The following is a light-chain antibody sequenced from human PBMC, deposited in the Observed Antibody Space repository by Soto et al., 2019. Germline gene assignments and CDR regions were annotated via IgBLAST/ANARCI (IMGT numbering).Light chain of an antibody. V-gene: IGLV2-23*02. J-gene: IGLJ1*01. CDR1: SSDVGSYNL. Sequence: QSVLTQPASVSGSPGQSITISCTGTSSDVGSYNLVSWYQQHPGKAPKLMIDDVSKRPSGVSNRFSGSKSGNTACLTISRLQAEDEADYYCCSYAGSSTLVFGAGPKVTVL. CDR3: CSYAGSSTLV. CDR2: DVS.